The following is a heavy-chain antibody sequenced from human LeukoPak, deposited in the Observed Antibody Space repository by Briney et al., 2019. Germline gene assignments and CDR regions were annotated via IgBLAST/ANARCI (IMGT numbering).Heavy chain of an antibody. CDR2: IYYSGNT. CDR1: GGSISSYY. Sequence: SETLSLTCTVSGGSISSYYWSWIRQPPGKGLEWIGYIYYSGNTNYNPSLKSRVPISVDTSKNQFSLKLSSVTAADKAVYYCARRITIFGVAPPGSWFDPWGQGTLVTVSS. V-gene: IGHV4-59*08. D-gene: IGHD3-3*01. CDR3: ARRITIFGVAPPGSWFDP. J-gene: IGHJ5*02.